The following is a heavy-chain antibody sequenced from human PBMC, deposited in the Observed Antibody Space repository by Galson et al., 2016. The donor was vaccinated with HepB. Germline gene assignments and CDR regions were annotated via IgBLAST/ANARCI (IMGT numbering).Heavy chain of an antibody. CDR2: ISGSGGST. CDR3: AKRGRAFDI. J-gene: IGHJ3*02. CDR1: GFTLNSYA. V-gene: IGHV3-23*01. Sequence: SLRLSCAASGFTLNSYAMNWVRQAPGKGLEWVSGISGSGGSTYYADSVKGRFTISRDNSKNTLYLQMNSLRAEDTAIYYCAKRGRAFDIWGQGTMVTVSS. D-gene: IGHD3-10*01.